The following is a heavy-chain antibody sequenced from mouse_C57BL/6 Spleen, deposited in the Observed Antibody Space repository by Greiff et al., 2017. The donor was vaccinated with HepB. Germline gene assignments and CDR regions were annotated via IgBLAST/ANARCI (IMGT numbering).Heavy chain of an antibody. J-gene: IGHJ1*03. CDR3: ARSYSNPWYFDV. CDR2: IDPSDSYN. D-gene: IGHD2-5*01. CDR1: GYTFTSYW. V-gene: IGHV1-69*01. Sequence: VQLQQPGAELVMPGASVKLSCKASGYTFTSYWMHWVKQRPGQGLEWIGEIDPSDSYNNYNQKFKGKSTLTVDKSSSTAYMQLSSLTSEDSAVYYCARSYSNPWYFDVGGTGTTVTVSS.